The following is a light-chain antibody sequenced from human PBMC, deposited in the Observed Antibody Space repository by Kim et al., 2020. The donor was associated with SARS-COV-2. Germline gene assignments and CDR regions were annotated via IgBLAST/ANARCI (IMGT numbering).Light chain of an antibody. CDR2: DKN. CDR3: NPRDSSGNLYV. V-gene: IGLV3-19*01. J-gene: IGLJ1*01. CDR1: SLRTYY. Sequence: SSELTQDPAVSVALGQTVSFTCQGDSLRTYYAGWYQQKPGQAPVLVIYDKNNRPSGIPDRFSGSSSGDTASLTITGAQAEDEADYYCNPRDSSGNLYVFG.